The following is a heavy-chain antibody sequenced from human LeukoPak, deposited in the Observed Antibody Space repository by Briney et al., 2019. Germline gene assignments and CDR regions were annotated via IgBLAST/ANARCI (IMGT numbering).Heavy chain of an antibody. V-gene: IGHV5-51*01. CDR3: ARIGINGEYCSSYNCSSDAFDI. Sequence: GESLKISCKGSGYSFTSYWLGWVRQVPGKGLEWMGIIYPGDSDTRYSPSFQGHVTISADKSISTAYLQWSSLKASGNAMYYCARIGINGEYCSSYNCSSDAFDIWGQGTMVTVSS. CDR2: IYPGDSDT. CDR1: GYSFTSYW. J-gene: IGHJ3*02. D-gene: IGHD2-2*01.